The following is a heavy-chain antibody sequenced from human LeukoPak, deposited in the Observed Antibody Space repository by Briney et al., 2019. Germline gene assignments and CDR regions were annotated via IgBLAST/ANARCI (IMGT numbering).Heavy chain of an antibody. CDR1: GGSISRSGFY. CDR3: ARDKDYADY. D-gene: IGHD4-17*01. Sequence: SETLSLTCTVSGGSISRSGFYWGWIRQPPGKGLEWIGSVFYSGSTYYNPSLKSRVTISVDTSKNQFSLKLSSVTAADTAVYYCARDKDYADYWGQGTLVTVST. J-gene: IGHJ4*02. CDR2: VFYSGST. V-gene: IGHV4-39*07.